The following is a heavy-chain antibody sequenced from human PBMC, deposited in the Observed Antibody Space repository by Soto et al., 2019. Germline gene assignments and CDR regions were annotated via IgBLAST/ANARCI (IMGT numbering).Heavy chain of an antibody. CDR3: ARDRDTAMPLDL. V-gene: IGHV1-69*12. Sequence: QVQLVQSGAEVKKPGSSVKVSCKASGGTFSSYAISWVRQAPGQGLEWMGGIIPIFGTANYAQKFQGRVTSPADESTSTAYMELSSLSSEDTAVYYCARDRDTAMPLDLWGRGTLVTVSS. D-gene: IGHD5-18*01. J-gene: IGHJ2*01. CDR1: GGTFSSYA. CDR2: IIPIFGTA.